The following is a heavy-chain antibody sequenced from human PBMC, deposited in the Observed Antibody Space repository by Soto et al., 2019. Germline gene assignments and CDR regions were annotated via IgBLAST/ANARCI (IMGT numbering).Heavy chain of an antibody. CDR1: GFTFSGIA. Sequence: EVQLVESGGGLVQPGGSLKLSCAASGFTFSGIAMHWVRQASGKGLEWVGRIRSKSNYYATTYAASVKGRFTVSRDDSKYTAYLQMINLKSEDTAVYYCAASGYDKIVDSWGQGILVTVSS. CDR2: IRSKSNYYAT. V-gene: IGHV3-73*02. D-gene: IGHD5-12*01. J-gene: IGHJ5*01. CDR3: AASGYDKIVDS.